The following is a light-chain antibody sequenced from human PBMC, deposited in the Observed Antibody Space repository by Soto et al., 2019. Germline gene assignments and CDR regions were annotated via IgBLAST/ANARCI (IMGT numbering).Light chain of an antibody. V-gene: IGKV1-39*01. CDR3: QQSYRAVT. CDR2: AAS. Sequence: DIQMTQSPSSLSASVGDRISITCRASQSVSSYLNWYQQKPGKAPRLLIYAASRLQTGVPSRFRGTGSATHFTLTISSLQPEDFATYYCQQSYRAVTFGHGTRLEIK. J-gene: IGKJ5*01. CDR1: QSVSSY.